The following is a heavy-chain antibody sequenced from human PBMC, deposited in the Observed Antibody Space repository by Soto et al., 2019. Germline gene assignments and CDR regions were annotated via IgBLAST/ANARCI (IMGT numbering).Heavy chain of an antibody. Sequence: QVQLVESGGGVVQPGRSLRLSCAASGFTFSSYGMHRVRQAPGKGLEWVAVIWYDGSNKYYADSVKGRFTISRDNSKNTLYLQMNSLRAEDTAVYYCAREACGGDCYLFDYWGQGTLVTVSS. CDR1: GFTFSSYG. V-gene: IGHV3-33*01. CDR3: AREACGGDCYLFDY. CDR2: IWYDGSNK. J-gene: IGHJ4*02. D-gene: IGHD2-21*02.